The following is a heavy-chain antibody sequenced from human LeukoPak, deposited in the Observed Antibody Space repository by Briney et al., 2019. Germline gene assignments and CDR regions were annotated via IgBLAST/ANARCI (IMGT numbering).Heavy chain of an antibody. CDR1: GFTFSDHY. CDR2: ISSGGSTT. D-gene: IGHD6-6*01. Sequence: GGSLRLSCAASGFTFSDHYMSWIRQAPGKGLECVSYISSGGSTTYYTDSVKGRFTISRDNGKNALYLQMNSLRAEDAAVYYCAREIAADRGFDSWGQGTLVTVSS. CDR3: AREIAADRGFDS. J-gene: IGHJ4*02. V-gene: IGHV3-11*01.